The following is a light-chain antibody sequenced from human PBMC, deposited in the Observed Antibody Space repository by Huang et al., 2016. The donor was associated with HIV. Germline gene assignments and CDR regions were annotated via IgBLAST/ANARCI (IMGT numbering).Light chain of an antibody. J-gene: IGKJ1*01. CDR3: LQDYNYPRT. V-gene: IGKV1-6*01. CDR1: QAIRND. Sequence: AIQMTQSPSSLSASVGDRVTITCRASQAIRNDLGWYQQRPGKAPKVLIYAASELDSGVPLRFSGSGSGTDFTLTISSLQPEDSASYYCLQDYNYPRTFDQGTKVKI. CDR2: AAS.